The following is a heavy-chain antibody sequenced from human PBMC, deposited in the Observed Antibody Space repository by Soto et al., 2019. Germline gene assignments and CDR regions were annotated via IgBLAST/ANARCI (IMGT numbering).Heavy chain of an antibody. D-gene: IGHD3-16*01. CDR2: INPSGGST. V-gene: IGHV1-46*01. CDR1: GYTFTSYY. CDR3: ARALNWGEYYYYYYGMDV. Sequence: GASVKVSCKASGYTFTSYYMHWVRQAPGQGLEWMGIINPSGGSTSYAQKFQGRVTMTRDTSTSTVYMELSSLRSEDTAVYYCARALNWGEYYYYYYGMDVWAQGTTVTVSS. J-gene: IGHJ6*02.